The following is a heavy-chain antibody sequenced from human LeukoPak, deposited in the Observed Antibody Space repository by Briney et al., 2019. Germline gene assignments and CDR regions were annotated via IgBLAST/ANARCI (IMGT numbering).Heavy chain of an antibody. CDR3: ARRGSTDY. CDR2: IKEDGSEK. V-gene: IGHV3-7*03. Sequence: GGSLRLSCAASGFSFSGYWMTWVRQAPGKGLEWVANIKEDGSEKYYADFVKGRFTISRDNAKNSLDLQMSSLRAEDTAVYYCARRGSTDYWGQGTLVTVSS. D-gene: IGHD2/OR15-2a*01. J-gene: IGHJ4*02. CDR1: GFSFSGYW.